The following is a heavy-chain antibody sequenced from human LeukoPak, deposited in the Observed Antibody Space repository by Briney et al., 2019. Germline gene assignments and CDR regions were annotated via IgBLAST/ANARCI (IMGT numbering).Heavy chain of an antibody. CDR1: GGTFSSYT. Sequence: SVKVSCKASGGTFSSYTISWVRQAPGQGLEWMGGIIPIFGTANYAQKFQGRVTITADESTSTAYMELSSLRSEDTAVYYCARGYCSGGSCYFDYWGQGTLVTVSS. D-gene: IGHD2-15*01. CDR3: ARGYCSGGSCYFDY. CDR2: IIPIFGTA. J-gene: IGHJ4*02. V-gene: IGHV1-69*13.